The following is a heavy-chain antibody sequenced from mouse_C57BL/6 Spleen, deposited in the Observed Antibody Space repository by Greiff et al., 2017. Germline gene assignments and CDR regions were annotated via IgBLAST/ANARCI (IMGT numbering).Heavy chain of an antibody. CDR3: ASYCYDRGLGY. CDR1: GFTFSDYG. V-gene: IGHV5-17*01. CDR2: ISSGSSTI. J-gene: IGHJ3*01. Sequence: EVKLLESGGGLVKPGGSLKLSCAASGFTFSDYGMHWVRQAPEKGLEWVAYISSGSSTIYYADTVKGRFTISRDNAKNTLFLQMTSLRSEDTAMYYCASYCYDRGLGYWGQGTLVTVSA. D-gene: IGHD2-12*01.